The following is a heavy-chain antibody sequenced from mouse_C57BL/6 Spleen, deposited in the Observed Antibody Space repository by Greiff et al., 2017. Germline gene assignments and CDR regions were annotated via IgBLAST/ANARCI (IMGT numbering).Heavy chain of an antibody. Sequence: QVQLQQPGAELVMPGASVKLSCKASGYTFTSYWMHWVKQRPGQGLEWIGGIDPSDSYTNYNQKFKGKSTLTVDKSSSTAYMQLSSLTSEDSAVYYCAIWDYGSSGGEYWGQGTRVTVSA. J-gene: IGHJ3*01. V-gene: IGHV1-69*01. CDR3: AIWDYGSSGGEY. D-gene: IGHD1-1*01. CDR2: IDPSDSYT. CDR1: GYTFTSYW.